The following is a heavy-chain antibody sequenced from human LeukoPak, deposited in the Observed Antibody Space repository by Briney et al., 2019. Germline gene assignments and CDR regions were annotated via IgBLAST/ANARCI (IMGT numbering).Heavy chain of an antibody. Sequence: SETLSLTCTVSGGSISSGGYYWSWIRQHPGKGLEWIGYMYYSGSTYYSPSLKSRVSISVDTSKNQFSLMLTSVTAADTAVYYCARKNYYDSSGYYYGYFDLWGRGTLVTVSS. D-gene: IGHD3-22*01. V-gene: IGHV4-31*03. CDR1: GGSISSGGYY. CDR2: MYYSGST. CDR3: ARKNYYDSSGYYYGYFDL. J-gene: IGHJ2*01.